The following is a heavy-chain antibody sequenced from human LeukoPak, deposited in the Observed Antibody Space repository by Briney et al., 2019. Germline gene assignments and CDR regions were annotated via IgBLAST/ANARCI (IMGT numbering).Heavy chain of an antibody. J-gene: IGHJ4*02. V-gene: IGHV3-11*01. CDR3: ARDIPRVGATGH. CDR1: GFTFSDYY. Sequence: PGGSLRLSCAASGFTFSDYYMSWIRQAPGKGLEWVSYINSSGTITYYADSVKGRFTISRANAKNSLYLQMNSLRAEDTAVYYCARDIPRVGATGHWGRGTLVTVSS. CDR2: INSSGTIT. D-gene: IGHD1-26*01.